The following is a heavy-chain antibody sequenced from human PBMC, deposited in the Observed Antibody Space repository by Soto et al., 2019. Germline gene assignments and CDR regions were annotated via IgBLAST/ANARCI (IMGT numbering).Heavy chain of an antibody. Sequence: QLLESGGGLVQPGGSLRLSCAASGFTFSSYSMNWVRQAPGKGLQWVATVGGGGDNIFYADSVKGRFTISRDDSQNMFFLQMNSLRPEDTAVYFCAKRDSGSGRSPPLINYWGQGTLVTGSS. V-gene: IGHV3-23*01. CDR2: VGGGGDNI. D-gene: IGHD3-10*01. CDR3: AKRDSGSGRSPPLINY. J-gene: IGHJ4*02. CDR1: GFTFSSYS.